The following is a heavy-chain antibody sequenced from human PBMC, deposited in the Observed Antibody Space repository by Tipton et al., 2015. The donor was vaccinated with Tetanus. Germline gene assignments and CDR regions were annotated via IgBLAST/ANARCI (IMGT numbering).Heavy chain of an antibody. CDR2: TFYRSRWFN. Sequence: LVKPTQTPSLTCAISGDSVSSDSASWNWIRQSPSRGLEWLGQTFYRSRWFNDYAVSVKSRIIVNADTSKNQFSLHLNSVTPEDTAVYYCARASVMVRGIINPYDYWGQGTLVTVSS. J-gene: IGHJ4*02. CDR1: GDSVSSDSAS. CDR3: ARASVMVRGIINPYDY. V-gene: IGHV6-1*01. D-gene: IGHD3-10*01.